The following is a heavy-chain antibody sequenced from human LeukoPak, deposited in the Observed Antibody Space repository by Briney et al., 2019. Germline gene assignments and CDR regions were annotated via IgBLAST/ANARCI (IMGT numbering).Heavy chain of an antibody. Sequence: GGSLRLSCAASGFTFSSYAMHWVRQAPGKGLDSVSAISSNGGSTYYANSVEGRFTISRDNSKNTLYLQMGSLRAEDMAVYYCARRGSYYGDSMDYWGQGTLVTVSS. CDR2: ISSNGGST. J-gene: IGHJ4*02. CDR3: ARRGSYYGDSMDY. CDR1: GFTFSSYA. D-gene: IGHD1-26*01. V-gene: IGHV3-64*01.